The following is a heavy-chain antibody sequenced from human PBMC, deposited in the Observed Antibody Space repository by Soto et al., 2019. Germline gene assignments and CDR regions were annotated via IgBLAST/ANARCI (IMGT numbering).Heavy chain of an antibody. Sequence: QVQLVESGGGVVQPGRSLRLSCAASGFTFSSYGMHWVRQAPGKGLEWVAVISYDGSNKYYADSVKGRFTISRDNSKNTLYLHMNSRGGEDTAVYYCGKVPARLGHHGMDVWGQGTMVTVSS. CDR1: GFTFSSYG. D-gene: IGHD3-16*01. CDR2: ISYDGSNK. J-gene: IGHJ6*02. V-gene: IGHV3-30*18. CDR3: GKVPARLGHHGMDV.